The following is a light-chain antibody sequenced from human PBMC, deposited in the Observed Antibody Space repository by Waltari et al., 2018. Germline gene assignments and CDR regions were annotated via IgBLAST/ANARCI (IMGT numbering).Light chain of an antibody. CDR3: TSYTSRHSLV. CDR2: DVS. J-gene: IGLJ1*01. CDR1: SRHVGDYYW. Sequence: QSALTQPASVSGSPGQSITISCTGTSRHVGDYYWVSWYQQHPGKAPKVVIFDVSYRPSGVSNRFSGSKSGNTASLTISGLQAEDEADYYCTSYTSRHSLVFGTGTKVTVL. V-gene: IGLV2-14*03.